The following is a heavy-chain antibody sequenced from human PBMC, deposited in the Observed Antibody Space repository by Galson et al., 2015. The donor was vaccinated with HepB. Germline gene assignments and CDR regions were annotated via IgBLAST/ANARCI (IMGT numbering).Heavy chain of an antibody. CDR3: TSWGTSDSSGYTDY. D-gene: IGHD3-22*01. CDR2: IRSKANSYAT. CDR1: GFTFSGSA. Sequence: SLRLSCAASGFTFSGSAMHWVRQASGKGLEWVVRIRSKANSYATAYAASVKGRFTISRDDSKNTAYLQMNSLETEDTAVYYCTSWGTSDSSGYTDYWGQGTLVTVSS. V-gene: IGHV3-73*01. J-gene: IGHJ4*02.